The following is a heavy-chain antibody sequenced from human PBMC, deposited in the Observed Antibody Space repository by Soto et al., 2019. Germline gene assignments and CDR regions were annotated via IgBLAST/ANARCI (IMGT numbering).Heavy chain of an antibody. CDR2: IYWDDDK. J-gene: IGHJ4*02. CDR1: GFSLSTSGVG. D-gene: IGHD5-12*01. V-gene: IGHV2-5*02. CDR3: AHSRRDGYNHEETFDY. Sequence: QITLKESGPTLVKPTQPLTLTCTFSGFSLSTSGVGVGWIRQPPGKALEWLALIYWDDDKRYSPSLKSRLTITTDTSKNQVVLTMTNMDPVDTATYYCAHSRRDGYNHEETFDYWGQGTLVTVSS.